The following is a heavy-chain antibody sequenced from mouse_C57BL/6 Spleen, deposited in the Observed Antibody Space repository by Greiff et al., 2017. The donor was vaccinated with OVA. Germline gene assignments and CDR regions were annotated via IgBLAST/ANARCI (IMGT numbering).Heavy chain of an antibody. Sequence: EVQLQQSGAELVRPGASVKLSCTASGFNIKDYYMHWVKQRPEQGLEWIGRIDPEDGDTEYAPKFQGKATMTADTSSNTAYLQLSSLTSEDTAVYYGTTSPYYYGSSHYYAMDYWGQGTSVTVSS. J-gene: IGHJ4*01. CDR3: TTSPYYYGSSHYYAMDY. CDR2: IDPEDGDT. V-gene: IGHV14-1*01. CDR1: GFNIKDYY. D-gene: IGHD1-1*01.